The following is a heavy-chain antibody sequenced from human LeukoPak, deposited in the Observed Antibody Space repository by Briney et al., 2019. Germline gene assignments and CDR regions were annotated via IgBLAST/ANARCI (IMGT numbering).Heavy chain of an antibody. V-gene: IGHV1-69*13. CDR3: ARAYYYDSSGYYSSSRYYFDY. CDR2: IIPIFGTA. Sequence: GASVKVSCKASGYTFTSYGISWVRQAPGQGLEWMGGIIPIFGTANYAQKFQGRVTITADESTSTAYMELSSLRSEDTAVYYCARAYYYDSSGYYSSSRYYFDYWGQGTLVTVSS. CDR1: GYTFTSYG. D-gene: IGHD3-22*01. J-gene: IGHJ4*02.